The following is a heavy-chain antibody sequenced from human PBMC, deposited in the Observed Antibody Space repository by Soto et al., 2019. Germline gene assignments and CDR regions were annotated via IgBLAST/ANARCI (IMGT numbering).Heavy chain of an antibody. V-gene: IGHV1-18*01. CDR3: ARDFDYYDSSGYYTNWFDP. J-gene: IGHJ5*02. D-gene: IGHD3-22*01. CDR2: ISAYNCNT. CDR1: GYTFTSYG. Sequence: ASVKVSCKASGYTFTSYGISWVRQAPGQGLEWMGWISAYNCNTNYAQKLQGRVTMTTDTSTSTAYMERRSLRSDDTAVYYCARDFDYYDSSGYYTNWFDPWGQGTLVTVSS.